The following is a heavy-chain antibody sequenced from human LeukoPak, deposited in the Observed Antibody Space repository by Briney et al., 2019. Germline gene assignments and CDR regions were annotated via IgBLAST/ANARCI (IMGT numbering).Heavy chain of an antibody. CDR1: GFTFSSYS. D-gene: IGHD6-13*01. CDR2: ISSSSSTI. V-gene: IGHV3-48*04. J-gene: IGHJ4*02. Sequence: PGGSLRLSCVASGFTFSSYSMNWVRQAPGKGLEWVSYISSSSSTIYYADSVKGRFTISRDNAKNSLYLQMNSLRAEDTAVYYCASTDSSSWYESNYWGQGTLVTVSS. CDR3: ASTDSSSWYESNY.